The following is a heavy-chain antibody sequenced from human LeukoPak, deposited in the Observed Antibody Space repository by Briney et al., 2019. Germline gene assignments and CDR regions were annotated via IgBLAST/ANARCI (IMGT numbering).Heavy chain of an antibody. CDR2: ISSSSSTI. Sequence: PGGSLRLSCAASGFTFSSYGMHWVRQAPGKGLEWVSYISSSSSTIYYADSVKGRFTISRDNAKNSLCLQMNSLRAEDTAVYYCARMGHVDAFDIWGQGTMVTVSS. J-gene: IGHJ3*02. V-gene: IGHV3-48*04. CDR1: GFTFSSYG. D-gene: IGHD3-16*01. CDR3: ARMGHVDAFDI.